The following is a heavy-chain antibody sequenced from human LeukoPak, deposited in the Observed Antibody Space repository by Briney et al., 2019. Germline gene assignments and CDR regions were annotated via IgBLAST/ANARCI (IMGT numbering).Heavy chain of an antibody. V-gene: IGHV3-30*18. CDR3: AKDRTVVVNYAFDY. CDR1: GFTFSSYG. D-gene: IGHD3-22*01. CDR2: ISYDGSNK. Sequence: GGSLRLSCAASGFTFSSYGMHWVRQAPGKGLEWVAVISYDGSNKYYADSVKGRFTISRDNSENTLYLQMNSLRAEDTAVYYCAKDRTVVVNYAFDYWGQGTLVTVSS. J-gene: IGHJ4*02.